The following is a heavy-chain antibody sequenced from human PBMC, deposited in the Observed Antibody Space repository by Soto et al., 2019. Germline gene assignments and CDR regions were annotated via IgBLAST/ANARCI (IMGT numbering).Heavy chain of an antibody. J-gene: IGHJ3*02. D-gene: IGHD3-9*01. CDR2: INPNSGGT. CDR1: GYTFTGYY. Sequence: AASVKVSCKASGYTFTGYYMHWVRQAPGQGLEWMGWINPNSGGTNYAQKFQGWVTMTRDTSISTAYMELSRLRSDDTAVYYCARDSGYDILTGYPDAFDIWGQGTMVTVSS. CDR3: ARDSGYDILTGYPDAFDI. V-gene: IGHV1-2*04.